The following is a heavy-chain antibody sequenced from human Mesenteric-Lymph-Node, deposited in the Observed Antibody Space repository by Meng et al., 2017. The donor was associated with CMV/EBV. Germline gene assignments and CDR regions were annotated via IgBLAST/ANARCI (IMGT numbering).Heavy chain of an antibody. V-gene: IGHV4-34*01. CDR3: ARGVYCSSTSCYSGSLFGY. D-gene: IGHD2-2*02. J-gene: IGHJ4*02. Sequence: SETLSLTCAVYGGSFSGYYWSWIRQPPGKGLEWIGEINHSGSTNYNPSLKSRVTISEDTSKNQFSLKLSSVTAADTAVYYCARGVYCSSTSCYSGSLFGYWGQGTLVTVSS. CDR2: INHSGST. CDR1: GGSFSGYY.